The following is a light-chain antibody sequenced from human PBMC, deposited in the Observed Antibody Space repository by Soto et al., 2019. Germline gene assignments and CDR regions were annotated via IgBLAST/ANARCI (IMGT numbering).Light chain of an antibody. Sequence: QSAVTQPASVSGSPGRSITISCTGTSSDVGSYNLVSWYQQRPGKAPKVMIYEVSKRPSGVSNRFSGSKSGNTASLTISGLQAEDEADYYCCSYAGSSTYYVFGTGTKVTVL. J-gene: IGLJ1*01. V-gene: IGLV2-23*02. CDR3: CSYAGSSTYYV. CDR1: SSDVGSYNL. CDR2: EVS.